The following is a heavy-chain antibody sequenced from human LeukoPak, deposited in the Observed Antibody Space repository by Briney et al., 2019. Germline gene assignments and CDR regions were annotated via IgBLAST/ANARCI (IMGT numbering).Heavy chain of an antibody. Sequence: AGGSLRLSCAASGFTFSGSAMHWVRQASGKGLEWVGRIRSKANIYATAYAASVKGRFTISRDNAKNSLHLQMNSLRAEDTAVYYCANRDLYYFDYWGQGTLVTVSS. CDR3: ANRDLYYFDY. CDR2: IRSKANIYAT. D-gene: IGHD5-24*01. J-gene: IGHJ4*02. CDR1: GFTFSGSA. V-gene: IGHV3-73*01.